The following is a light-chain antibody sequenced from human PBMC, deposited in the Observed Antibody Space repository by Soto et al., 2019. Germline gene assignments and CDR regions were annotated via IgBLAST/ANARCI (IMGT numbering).Light chain of an antibody. V-gene: IGKV1-5*01. Sequence: DIQMTQSPSTLSASVGDRVTITCRASQSISSWLAWYQQKPGKAPKLLIYDASSLESGVPSRFSGSGSGTEFTLTISRQQPDDFSTYYCQQYNSYSYTFGQGTKLEIK. CDR2: DAS. J-gene: IGKJ2*01. CDR1: QSISSW. CDR3: QQYNSYSYT.